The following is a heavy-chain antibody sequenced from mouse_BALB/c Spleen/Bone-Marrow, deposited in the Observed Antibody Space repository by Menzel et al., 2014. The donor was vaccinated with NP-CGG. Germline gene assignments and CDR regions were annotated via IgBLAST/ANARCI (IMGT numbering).Heavy chain of an antibody. CDR3: ARHGNLRNYYAMDY. CDR1: GYSFTSYY. Sequence: LQESGPELVKPGASVKISCKASGYSFTSYYIHWVKQRPGQGLEWIGWIFPGSGNTKYNEKFKGKATLTADTSSSTAYMQLSSLTSEGSAVYFCARHGNLRNYYAMDYWGQGTSVTVSS. D-gene: IGHD2-1*01. CDR2: IFPGSGNT. J-gene: IGHJ4*01. V-gene: IGHV1-66*01.